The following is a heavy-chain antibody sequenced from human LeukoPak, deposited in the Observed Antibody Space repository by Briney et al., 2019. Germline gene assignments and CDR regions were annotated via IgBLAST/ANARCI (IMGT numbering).Heavy chain of an antibody. J-gene: IGHJ6*02. Sequence: GGSLRLSCAASGFTFSSYAMHWVRQAPGKGLEWVAVISYDGSNKYYADSVKGRFTISRDNSKNTLYLQMKSLRAEDTAVYYCARDQSRITIFGVVIKRYYYYGMDVWGQGTTVTVSS. V-gene: IGHV3-30-3*01. CDR1: GFTFSSYA. D-gene: IGHD3-3*01. CDR3: ARDQSRITIFGVVIKRYYYYGMDV. CDR2: ISYDGSNK.